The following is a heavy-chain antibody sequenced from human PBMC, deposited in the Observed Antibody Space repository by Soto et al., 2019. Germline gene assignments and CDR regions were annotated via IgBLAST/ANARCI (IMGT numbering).Heavy chain of an antibody. CDR3: GRVTIAVAGWAFDY. CDR2: ISTNNGNT. V-gene: IGHV1-18*04. Sequence: QVQLVQSGAEVKKPGASVKVSCKASGYTFSDYDISWVRQAPGQGLEWMGWISTNNGNTDHAQQLQGRVTMTTDTSTTTAYMELRSLRSDDTAVYYCGRVTIAVAGWAFDYWGQGTLVTVSS. D-gene: IGHD6-19*01. J-gene: IGHJ4*02. CDR1: GYTFSDYD.